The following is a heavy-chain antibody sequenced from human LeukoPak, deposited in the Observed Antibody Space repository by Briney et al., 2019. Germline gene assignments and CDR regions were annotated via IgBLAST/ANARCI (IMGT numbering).Heavy chain of an antibody. Sequence: SETLSVTCAVSGESFSGYYWSWFRPPPGKGLEWIGEINHSGRTNYNPSLTSRATISVDASNNQFYLRMTSVIAADTAIYYCAKGRWDVPDYWGQGTLVFVSS. V-gene: IGHV4-34*01. CDR1: GESFSGYY. CDR3: AKGRWDVPDY. J-gene: IGHJ4*02. CDR2: INHSGRT. D-gene: IGHD1-26*01.